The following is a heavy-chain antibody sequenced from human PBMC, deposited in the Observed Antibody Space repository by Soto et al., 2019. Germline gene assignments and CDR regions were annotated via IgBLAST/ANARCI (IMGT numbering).Heavy chain of an antibody. Sequence: PGGSLRLSCAASGFTFSSYAMSWVRQAPGKGLEWVSAISGSGGSTYYADSVKGRFTISRDNSKNTLYLQMNSLRAEDTAVYYCAKDTVPYGYPPPSHWGQGALVTVSS. CDR1: GFTFSSYA. V-gene: IGHV3-23*01. CDR3: AKDTVPYGYPPPSH. J-gene: IGHJ4*02. CDR2: ISGSGGST. D-gene: IGHD5-18*01.